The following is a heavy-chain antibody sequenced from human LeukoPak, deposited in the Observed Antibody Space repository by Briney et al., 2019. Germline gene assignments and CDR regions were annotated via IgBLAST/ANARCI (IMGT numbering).Heavy chain of an antibody. CDR2: IIPIFGTA. D-gene: IGHD3-3*01. Sequence: SVKVSCKASGGTFSSYAISWVRQAPGQGLEWMGGIIPIFGTANYAQKFQGRVTITADESTSTAYMELSSLRSEDTAVYYCARGPHKRTYDRDNWFDPWGQGTLVTVSS. V-gene: IGHV1-69*13. CDR3: ARGPHKRTYDRDNWFDP. CDR1: GGTFSSYA. J-gene: IGHJ5*02.